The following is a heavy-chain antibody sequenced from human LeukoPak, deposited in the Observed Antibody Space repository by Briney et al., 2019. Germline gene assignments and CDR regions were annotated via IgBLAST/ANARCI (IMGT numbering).Heavy chain of an antibody. D-gene: IGHD4/OR15-4a*01. CDR3: ARRAGAYSHPYDY. V-gene: IGHV3-53*01. Sequence: GGSLRLSCRVCGFTVSSNSMSWVREARGKGLEGVSFIYSNNPHYSDSVNGRFTTSRDNSKNTLYLQMNSLRAEDTAVYYCARRAGAYSHPYDYWGQETMVTVSS. J-gene: IGHJ4*02. CDR2: IYSNNP. CDR1: GFTVSSNS.